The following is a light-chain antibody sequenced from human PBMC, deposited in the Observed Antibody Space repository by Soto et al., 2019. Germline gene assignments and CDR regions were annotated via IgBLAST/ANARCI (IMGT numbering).Light chain of an antibody. V-gene: IGLV2-14*01. CDR1: SSDIGGYDY. CDR3: TSYAGGSSHVL. CDR2: DVN. Sequence: QSVLTQPASVSGSPGQSITLSCTGTSSDIGGYDYVSWYQRHPGKAPKLIIYDVNNRPSGVSNRFSGSKSGNTASLTISGLQGVVEADYYCTSYAGGSSHVLFGGGTKVTVL. J-gene: IGLJ2*01.